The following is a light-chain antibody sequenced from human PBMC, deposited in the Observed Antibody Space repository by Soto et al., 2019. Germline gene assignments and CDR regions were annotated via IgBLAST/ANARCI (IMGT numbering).Light chain of an antibody. V-gene: IGKV3-11*01. Sequence: EIVLTQSPATLSLSPGERATLSCRASQTVTNYLAWYQQKPGQAPRLLIYDASNRATGIPARFSGSGSGTDFPLTISSLEPEDFAVYYCQQRSHWTITFGQGTRLEIK. CDR1: QTVTNY. J-gene: IGKJ5*01. CDR3: QQRSHWTIT. CDR2: DAS.